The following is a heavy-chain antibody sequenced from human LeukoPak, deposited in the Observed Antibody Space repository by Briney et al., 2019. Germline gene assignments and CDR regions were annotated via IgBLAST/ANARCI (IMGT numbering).Heavy chain of an antibody. Sequence: SETLSLTCTVSGVSISSYYWSWIRQPPGKGLEWIGYIYYSGSTNYNPSLKSRVTISVDTSKNQFSLKLSSVTAADTAVYYCARGERYSSSSPFDYWGQGTLVTVSS. D-gene: IGHD6-6*01. V-gene: IGHV4-59*08. CDR1: GVSISSYY. CDR2: IYYSGST. CDR3: ARGERYSSSSPFDY. J-gene: IGHJ4*02.